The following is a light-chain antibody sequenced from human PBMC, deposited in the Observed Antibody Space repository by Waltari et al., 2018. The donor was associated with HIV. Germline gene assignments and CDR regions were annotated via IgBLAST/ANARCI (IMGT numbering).Light chain of an antibody. CDR3: QQRSRSSPLT. J-gene: IGKJ4*01. V-gene: IGKV3-11*02. CDR2: DAS. CDR1: QNIGSS. Sequence: ILLTQSPATLSLSPGERATLSCEASQNIGSSLAWYQHKPGQTPRLVITDASIRTTGTPARFSGTGSGRDFYLTISSLEPEDAAVYYCQQRSRSSPLTFGGGTKV.